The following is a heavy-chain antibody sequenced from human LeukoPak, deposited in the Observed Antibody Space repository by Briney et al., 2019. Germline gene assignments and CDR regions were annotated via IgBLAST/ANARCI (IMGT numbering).Heavy chain of an antibody. CDR2: INWNGGST. D-gene: IGHD4-17*01. Sequence: GGSLRLSCAASGFTFSSYWMHWVRQAPGKGLVWVSGINWNGGSTGYADSVKGRFTISRDNAKNSLYLQMNSLRAEDTAVYYCARTTVTAGRTNWFDPWGQGTLVIVSS. CDR1: GFTFSSYW. V-gene: IGHV3-20*04. J-gene: IGHJ5*02. CDR3: ARTTVTAGRTNWFDP.